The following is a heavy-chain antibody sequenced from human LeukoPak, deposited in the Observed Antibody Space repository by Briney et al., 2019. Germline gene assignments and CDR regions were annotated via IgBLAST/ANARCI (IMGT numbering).Heavy chain of an antibody. CDR1: GFTFSSYW. Sequence: GGSLRLSCAASGFTFSSYWMHWVRQAPGKGLVWVSYISSSGSTIYYADSVKGRFTISRDNAKNSLYLQMNSLRAEDTAVYYCARDALRPSGYLDYWGQGTLVTVSS. CDR2: ISSSGSTI. V-gene: IGHV3-48*03. D-gene: IGHD3-3*01. J-gene: IGHJ4*02. CDR3: ARDALRPSGYLDY.